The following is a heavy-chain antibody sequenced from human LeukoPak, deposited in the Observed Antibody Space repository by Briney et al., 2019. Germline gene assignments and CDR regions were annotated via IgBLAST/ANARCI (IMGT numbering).Heavy chain of an antibody. J-gene: IGHJ4*02. CDR3: ASAIVVVVAATRTLDY. CDR2: INWNSDSI. V-gene: IGHV3-9*01. D-gene: IGHD2-15*01. CDR1: GFTFDDYA. Sequence: PGGSLRLSCAVSGFTFDDYAMHWVRQVPGKGLEWVSGINWNSDSIGYADSVKGRFTTSRDNSKNTLYLQMNSLRAEDTAVYYCASAIVVVVAATRTLDYWGQGTLVTVSS.